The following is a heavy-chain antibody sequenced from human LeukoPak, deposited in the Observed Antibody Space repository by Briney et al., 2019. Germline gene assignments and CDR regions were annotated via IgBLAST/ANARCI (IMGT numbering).Heavy chain of an antibody. V-gene: IGHV1-2*02. D-gene: IGHD4-23*01. CDR2: IKPNSGGT. Sequence: ASVKVSCKASGYTFTGCYIHWVRQAPGQGLEWMGWIKPNSGGTNYAQKFHGRVTMTRDTSISTAYMELSNLRSDDTAVYYCARVNSSNSLGWFDPWGQGTLVSVSS. J-gene: IGHJ5*02. CDR1: GYTFTGCY. CDR3: ARVNSSNSLGWFDP.